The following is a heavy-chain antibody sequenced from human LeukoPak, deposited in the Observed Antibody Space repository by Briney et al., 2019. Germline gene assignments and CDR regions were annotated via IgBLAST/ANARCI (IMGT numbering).Heavy chain of an antibody. V-gene: IGHV3-9*01. D-gene: IGHD6-6*01. Sequence: PGGSLRLSCAASGFTFDDYAMHWVRQAPGKGLEWVSGISWNSGSIGYADSVKGRFTISRDNSKNTLYLQMNSLRAEDTAVYYCAKDRRYSSSSLNDWGQGTLVTVSS. CDR1: GFTFDDYA. CDR2: ISWNSGSI. J-gene: IGHJ4*02. CDR3: AKDRRYSSSSLND.